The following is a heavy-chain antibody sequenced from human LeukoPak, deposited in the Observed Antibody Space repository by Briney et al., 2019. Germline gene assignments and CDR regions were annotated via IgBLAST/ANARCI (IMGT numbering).Heavy chain of an antibody. Sequence: GGSLRLSCAASGFTVSSNYMSWVRQALGKGLEWVPVIYSGGTTNYADSVKGRFTISRDNSKNTLFLQMNSLRAEDTAVYYCARGGYSSSWYHFDYWGQGTLVTVSS. CDR2: IYSGGTT. CDR3: ARGGYSSSWYHFDY. D-gene: IGHD6-13*01. CDR1: GFTVSSNY. J-gene: IGHJ4*02. V-gene: IGHV3-53*01.